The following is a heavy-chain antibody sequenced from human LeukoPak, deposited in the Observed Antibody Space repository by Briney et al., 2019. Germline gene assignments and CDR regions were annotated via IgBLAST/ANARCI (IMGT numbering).Heavy chain of an antibody. CDR1: GFTFSGYV. D-gene: IGHD5-18*01. J-gene: IGHJ4*02. Sequence: PGGSLRLSCAASGFTFSGYVMTWVRQAPGKGLEWVSYISSSSSTIYYADSVKGRFTISRDNAKNTLYLQMNSLRAEDTAVYYCASNVDTAMVTREGYWGQGTLVTVSS. V-gene: IGHV3-48*04. CDR2: ISSSSSTI. CDR3: ASNVDTAMVTREGY.